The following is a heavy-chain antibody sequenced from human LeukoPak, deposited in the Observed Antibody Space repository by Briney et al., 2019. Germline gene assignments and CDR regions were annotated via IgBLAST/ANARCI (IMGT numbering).Heavy chain of an antibody. CDR1: GFTFSSHA. Sequence: GGSLRLSCAASGFTFSSHAMHWVRQAPGKGLEWVAVISYDGSNKYYADSVKGRFTISRDNSKNTLYLQMNSLRAEDTAVYYCARDRVGATDYFDYWGQGTLVTVSS. CDR3: ARDRVGATDYFDY. V-gene: IGHV3-30-3*01. J-gene: IGHJ4*02. CDR2: ISYDGSNK. D-gene: IGHD1-26*01.